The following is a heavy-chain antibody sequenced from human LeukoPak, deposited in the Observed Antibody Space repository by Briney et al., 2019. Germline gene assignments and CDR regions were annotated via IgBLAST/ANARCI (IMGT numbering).Heavy chain of an antibody. CDR2: INPNSGGT. Sequence: ASVKVSCKASGYTFTGYYMRWVRQAPGQGLEWMGWINPNSGGTNYAQKFQGKVTMTRDTSISTAYMELSRLRSDDTAVYYCARVGCSSTSCYNSHNWFDPWGQGTLVTVSS. J-gene: IGHJ5*02. D-gene: IGHD2-2*01. CDR3: ARVGCSSTSCYNSHNWFDP. CDR1: GYTFTGYY. V-gene: IGHV1-2*02.